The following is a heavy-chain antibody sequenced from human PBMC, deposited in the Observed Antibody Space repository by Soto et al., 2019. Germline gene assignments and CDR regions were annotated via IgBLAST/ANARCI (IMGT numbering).Heavy chain of an antibody. CDR3: AKMGTFWSGYEDF. CDR1: GFTFSSYA. J-gene: IGHJ4*02. D-gene: IGHD3-3*01. CDR2: IVGSGTDT. V-gene: IGHV3-23*01. Sequence: SGGSLRLSCAASGFTFSSYAMSRVRQGPGKGLEWVSVIVGSGTDTYYADSVKGRFTISRDNSKNTLDLQMNSLRAEDTAVYYCAKMGTFWSGYEDFWGQGTQVTVSS.